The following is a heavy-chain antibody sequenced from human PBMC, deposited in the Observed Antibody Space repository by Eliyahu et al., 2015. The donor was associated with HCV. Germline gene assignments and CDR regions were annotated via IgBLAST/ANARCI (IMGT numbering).Heavy chain of an antibody. J-gene: IGHJ6*02. CDR1: GFTFGDYX. CDR3: TRVYDFPPYYYYGMDV. Sequence: EVQLVESGGGLVKPGRSLRLSCTASGFTFGDYXMSWFRQXPGKGLEWVGFIRSKAYGGTTEYAASVKGRFTISRDDSKSIAYLQMNSLKTEDTAVYYCTRVYDFPPYYYYGMDVWGQGTTVTVSS. D-gene: IGHD3-3*01. CDR2: IRSKAYGGTT. V-gene: IGHV3-49*05.